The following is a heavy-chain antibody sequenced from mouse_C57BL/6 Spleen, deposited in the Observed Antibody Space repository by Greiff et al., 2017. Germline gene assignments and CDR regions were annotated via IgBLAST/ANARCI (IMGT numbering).Heavy chain of an antibody. CDR3: AKGGYDEYAMDY. CDR1: GYSFTDYN. Sequence: VHVKQSGPELVKPGASVKISCKASGYSFTDYNMNWVQQSPGKSLEWIGVINPNYGTTSYNQTFKGKATLTVDQSSSTAYMQLNSLTSEDSAVCYCAKGGYDEYAMDYWGQGTSVTVSS. CDR2: INPNYGTT. V-gene: IGHV1-39*01. J-gene: IGHJ4*01. D-gene: IGHD2-2*01.